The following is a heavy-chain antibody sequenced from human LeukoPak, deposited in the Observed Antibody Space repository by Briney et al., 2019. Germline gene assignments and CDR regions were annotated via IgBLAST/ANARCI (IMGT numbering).Heavy chain of an antibody. J-gene: IGHJ4*02. V-gene: IGHV3-7*01. CDR1: GSSFSSNA. CDR3: ASTDSTSSGYFDN. D-gene: IGHD6-6*01. Sequence: GGSLRLSCAAFGSSFSSNAMSWVRQAPGKGLEWVANINQDGSVEKYVDSVKGRFTISRDNARDSLYLQMNSLRAEDTAIYYCASTDSTSSGYFDNWGQGILVTVSS. CDR2: INQDGSVE.